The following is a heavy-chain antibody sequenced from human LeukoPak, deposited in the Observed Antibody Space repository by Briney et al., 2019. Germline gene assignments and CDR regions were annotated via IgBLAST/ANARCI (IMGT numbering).Heavy chain of an antibody. Sequence: GGSLKISCKGSGYSFTSYWIGWVRQMPGKGLEWMGIIYPGDSDTRYSPSFQGQVTISADKSISTAYLQWSSLKASDTAMYYCARQGIAVAGPNNWFDPWGQGTLVTVSS. CDR2: IYPGDSDT. CDR1: GYSFTSYW. D-gene: IGHD6-19*01. J-gene: IGHJ5*02. V-gene: IGHV5-51*01. CDR3: ARQGIAVAGPNNWFDP.